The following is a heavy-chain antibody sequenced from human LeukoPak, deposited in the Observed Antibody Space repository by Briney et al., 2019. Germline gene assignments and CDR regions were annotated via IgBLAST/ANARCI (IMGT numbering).Heavy chain of an antibody. J-gene: IGHJ4*02. V-gene: IGHV3-30*02. Sequence: GGSLRLSCGTSGFTFSSYAMHWVRQAPGKRLEWVALIRAGEGNQHHAESVRGRFAISRDNSKNTLFLQMNTLRVEDTAVYYCARDKIYDFWSGHNFDYWGQGTLVTVSS. CDR2: IRAGEGNQ. CDR1: GFTFSSYA. CDR3: ARDKIYDFWSGHNFDY. D-gene: IGHD3-3*01.